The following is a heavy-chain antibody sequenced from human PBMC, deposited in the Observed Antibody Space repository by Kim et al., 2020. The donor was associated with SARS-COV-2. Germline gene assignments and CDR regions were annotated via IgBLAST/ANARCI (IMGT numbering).Heavy chain of an antibody. CDR2: IYYTGRT. J-gene: IGHJ2*01. Sequence: SETLSLTCTVSGGSISGTTDYWAWIRQPPGNGLEWIGSIYYTGRTYDYPSLKSRLTISVDTSKQQFSLKLSSVTAADTALYYCARHTLMYTSSSPWYFDLWGRGTLVTVSS. CDR1: GGSISGTTDY. V-gene: IGHV4-39*01. CDR3: ARHTLMYTSSSPWYFDL. D-gene: IGHD6-6*01.